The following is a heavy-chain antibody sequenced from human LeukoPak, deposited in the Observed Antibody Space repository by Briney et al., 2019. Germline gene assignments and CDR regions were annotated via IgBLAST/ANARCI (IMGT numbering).Heavy chain of an antibody. D-gene: IGHD3-22*01. J-gene: IGHJ4*02. Sequence: SVKVSCKASGGTFSSYAISWVRQAPGQGLEWVGRIIPILGIANYAQKFQGRVTITADKSTSTAYMELSSLRSEDTAVYYCARGYYDSSGYYSLDYWGQGTLVTVSS. CDR2: IIPILGIA. CDR1: GGTFSSYA. V-gene: IGHV1-69*04. CDR3: ARGYYDSSGYYSLDY.